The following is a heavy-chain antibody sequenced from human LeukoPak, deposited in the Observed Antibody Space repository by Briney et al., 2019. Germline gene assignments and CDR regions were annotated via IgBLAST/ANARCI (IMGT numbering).Heavy chain of an antibody. CDR2: IYTSGST. CDR1: GGSISSYY. D-gene: IGHD6-13*01. V-gene: IGHV4-4*07. Sequence: SETLSLTRTVSGGSISSYYWSWIRQPAGKGLEWIGRIYTSGSTNYNPSLKSRVTMSVDTSKNQFSLKLSSVTAADTAVYYCARGWPGSSWQTKSVFDYWGQGILVTVSS. CDR3: ARGWPGSSWQTKSVFDY. J-gene: IGHJ4*02.